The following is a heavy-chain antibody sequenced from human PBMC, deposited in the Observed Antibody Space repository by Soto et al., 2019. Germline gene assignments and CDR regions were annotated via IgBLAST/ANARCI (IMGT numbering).Heavy chain of an antibody. V-gene: IGHV4-30-4*01. Sequence: PSETLSLTCTVSGGSISSGDYYWSWIRQPPGKGLEWIGYIYYSGSTYYNPSLKSRVTITVDTSKNQFSLKLSSVTAADTAVYYCARHYYDSSGYLYYFDYWGQGTLVTVSS. D-gene: IGHD3-22*01. CDR1: GGSISSGDYY. CDR3: ARHYYDSSGYLYYFDY. CDR2: IYYSGST. J-gene: IGHJ4*02.